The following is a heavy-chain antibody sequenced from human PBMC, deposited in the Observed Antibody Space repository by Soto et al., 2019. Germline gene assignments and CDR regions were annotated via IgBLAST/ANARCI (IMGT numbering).Heavy chain of an antibody. V-gene: IGHV3-74*01. J-gene: IGHJ4*02. CDR3: VRVSSGWPGIDY. Sequence: EVQLVESGGGLVQPGGSLRLSCTGSEFTFRNYWMHWVRQAPGKGLVWVARINEDGSHTDHADSVKGRFGISRDNAKNTLFLQMNRLSADDTVLDYCVRVSSGWPGIDYWGQGTLLTVSS. D-gene: IGHD6-19*01. CDR2: INEDGSHT. CDR1: EFTFRNYW.